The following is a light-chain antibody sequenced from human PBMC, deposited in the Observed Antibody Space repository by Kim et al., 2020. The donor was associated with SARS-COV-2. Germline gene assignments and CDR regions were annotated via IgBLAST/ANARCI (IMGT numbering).Light chain of an antibody. V-gene: IGKV3-20*01. CDR2: GAF. CDR1: QSVSSNY. CDR3: QQYGSSPIT. Sequence: EIVLTQSPGTLSLSPGERATLSCRAGQSVSSNYLGWYQQKPGQAPSLLIYGAFNRATGIPDRFSGSGSGTDFTLTISRLEPEDFAVYYCQQYGSSPITFGQGTRLEIK. J-gene: IGKJ5*01.